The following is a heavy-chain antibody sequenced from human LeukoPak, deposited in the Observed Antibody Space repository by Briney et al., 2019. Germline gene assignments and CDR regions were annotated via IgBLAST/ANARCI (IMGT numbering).Heavy chain of an antibody. CDR2: INHSGST. Sequence: PSETLSLTCAVYGGSFSGYYWSWIRQPPGKGLEWIGEINHSGSTNYNPSLTSRVTISVDTSKNQFSLKLSSVTAADTAVYYCARYIAAAGPFDYWGQGTLVTVSS. CDR3: ARYIAAAGPFDY. V-gene: IGHV4-34*01. J-gene: IGHJ4*02. CDR1: GGSFSGYY. D-gene: IGHD6-13*01.